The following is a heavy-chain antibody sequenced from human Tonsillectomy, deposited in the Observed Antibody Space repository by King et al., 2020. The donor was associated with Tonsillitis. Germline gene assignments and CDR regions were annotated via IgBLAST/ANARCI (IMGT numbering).Heavy chain of an antibody. J-gene: IGHJ4*02. V-gene: IGHV3-15*01. Sequence: VQLVESGGGLVKPGGSLRLSCAASGFTFSNAWMSWVRQAPGKGLGWGGRIKSKTDGGTTDYAAPVNGRFTISRDDSKNTLYLQMNSLKTEDTAVYYCTTGQSGGITMVPGDYWGQGTLVTVSS. CDR3: TTGQSGGITMVPGDY. D-gene: IGHD3-10*01. CDR1: GFTFSNAW. CDR2: IKSKTDGGTT.